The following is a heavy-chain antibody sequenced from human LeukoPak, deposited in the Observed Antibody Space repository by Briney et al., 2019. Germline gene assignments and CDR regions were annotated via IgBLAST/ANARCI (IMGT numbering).Heavy chain of an antibody. D-gene: IGHD2-2*01. CDR1: GFTFSSYD. CDR2: IGTAGDT. Sequence: PGGSLRLSCAASGFTFSSYDMHWVRQATGEGLEWVSAIGTAGDTYYPGSVKGRFTISRENAKNSLYLQMNSLRAGDTAVYYCARGIPNYYFDYWGQGTLVTVSS. V-gene: IGHV3-13*01. CDR3: ARGIPNYYFDY. J-gene: IGHJ4*02.